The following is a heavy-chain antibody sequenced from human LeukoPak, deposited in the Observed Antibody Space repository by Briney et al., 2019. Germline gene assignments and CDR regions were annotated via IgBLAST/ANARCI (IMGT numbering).Heavy chain of an antibody. V-gene: IGHV6-1*01. D-gene: IGHD6-19*01. J-gene: IGHJ4*02. CDR2: TYYRSKWYY. Sequence: SQTLSLTCAISMDSVSSNSAGCHWVRQSPSSGLEWLGRTYYRSKWYYQYAVSVKGRITINPDTSKTQFSLLLNSMTLEDTAVYYCASGKQLIDYWGQGTLVTVSS. CDR1: MDSVSSNSAG. CDR3: ASGKQLIDY.